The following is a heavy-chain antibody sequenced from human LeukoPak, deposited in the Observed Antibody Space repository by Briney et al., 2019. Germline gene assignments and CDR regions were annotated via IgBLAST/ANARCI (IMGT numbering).Heavy chain of an antibody. CDR2: ISSSGSGGNT. CDR1: GFTFSTYA. Sequence: GGSLRLSCAASGFTFSTYAMSWARQAPGKGLEWVSGISSSGSGGNTYYADSVKGRFTISRDNAKNSLYLQMNNLRAEDTAVYFCITMNYWGQGTLVTVSS. D-gene: IGHD3-22*01. V-gene: IGHV3-23*01. CDR3: ITMNY. J-gene: IGHJ4*02.